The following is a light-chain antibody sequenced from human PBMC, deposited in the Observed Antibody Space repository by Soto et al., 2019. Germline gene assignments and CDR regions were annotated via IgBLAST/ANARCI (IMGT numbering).Light chain of an antibody. CDR2: AAS. Sequence: DIQMTQSPSSLSASVGDRVTITCRASQGISNYLAWYQQKPGTVPKLLIYAASTLQSGVPSRFSGSGSGTDSTLTISSRQPEDVATYYCQKYTSAPTFGGGTKVEIK. V-gene: IGKV1-27*01. CDR3: QKYTSAPT. J-gene: IGKJ4*01. CDR1: QGISNY.